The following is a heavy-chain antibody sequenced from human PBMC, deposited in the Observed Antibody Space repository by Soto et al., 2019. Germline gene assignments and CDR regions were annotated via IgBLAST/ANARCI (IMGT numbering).Heavy chain of an antibody. V-gene: IGHV3-21*01. CDR1: GFTFSSYS. J-gene: IGHJ4*02. CDR2: ISSSSSYI. CDR3: ARDINCAHYDIVTGYYRVDENDY. Sequence: PGGSLRLSCAASGFTFSSYSMNWVRQAPGKGLEWVSSISSSSSYIYYADSVKGLFTISRDNAKNSLYLQMNSLRAEDTDVYYCARDINCAHYDIVTGYYRVDENDYWGQGTLVTVSS. D-gene: IGHD3-9*01.